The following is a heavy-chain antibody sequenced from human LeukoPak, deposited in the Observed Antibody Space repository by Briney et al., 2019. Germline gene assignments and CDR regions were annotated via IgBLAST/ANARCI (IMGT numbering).Heavy chain of an antibody. CDR3: ARDLAYDILTGPY. CDR2: ISGSGGST. J-gene: IGHJ4*02. D-gene: IGHD3-9*01. CDR1: GFTFSSYA. V-gene: IGHV3-23*01. Sequence: GGSLRLSCAASGFTFSSYAMSWVRQAPGKGLEWVSAISGSGGSTYYADSVKGRFTISRDNAKNSLYLQMNSLRDEDTAVYYCARDLAYDILTGPYWGQGTLVTVSS.